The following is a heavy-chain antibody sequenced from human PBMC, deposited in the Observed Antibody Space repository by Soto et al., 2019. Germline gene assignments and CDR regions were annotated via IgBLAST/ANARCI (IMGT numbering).Heavy chain of an antibody. V-gene: IGHV4-39*01. J-gene: IGHJ6*03. CDR3: ASRPVSSIFWSGSNYYYYMEV. D-gene: IGHD3-3*01. Sequence: QPQLQESGPGLVKVSETLSLTCTVSGGSMSSTSYYWGWIRQPPGKGLEWIGSIYFTGNTYYNPSLESRVTISVYRSKNQISMKMNSVTAADTAVYYCASRPVSSIFWSGSNYYYYMEVWGKGTTVTVSS. CDR1: GGSMSSTSYY. CDR2: IYFTGNT.